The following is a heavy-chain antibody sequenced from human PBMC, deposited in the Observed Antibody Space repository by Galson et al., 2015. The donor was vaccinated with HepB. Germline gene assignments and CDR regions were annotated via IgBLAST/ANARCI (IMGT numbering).Heavy chain of an antibody. D-gene: IGHD6-19*01. Sequence: SVKVSCKASGGTFSSCAISWVRQAPGQGLEWMGGIIPIFGTANYAQKSQGRVTITADKSTSTAYMELSSLRSEDTAVYYCARDTVADNYYYYGMDVWGQGTTVTVSS. CDR2: IIPIFGTA. CDR1: GGTFSSCA. V-gene: IGHV1-69*06. CDR3: ARDTVADNYYYYGMDV. J-gene: IGHJ6*02.